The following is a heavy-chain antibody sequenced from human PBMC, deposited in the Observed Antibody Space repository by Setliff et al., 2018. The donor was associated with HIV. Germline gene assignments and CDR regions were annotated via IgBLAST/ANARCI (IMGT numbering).Heavy chain of an antibody. CDR1: GFTFDSHG. Sequence: LRLSCAGSGFTFDSHGMIWVRQAPGRGLEWLSYINQDGTEKDYVDSVKGRFTISRDNAKNSLYLQMSTLTAEDTALYYCARESIVMVRGVPRPDFDGLDVWGQGTTVTVSS. J-gene: IGHJ6*02. D-gene: IGHD3-10*01. V-gene: IGHV3-7*01. CDR2: INQDGTEK. CDR3: ARESIVMVRGVPRPDFDGLDV.